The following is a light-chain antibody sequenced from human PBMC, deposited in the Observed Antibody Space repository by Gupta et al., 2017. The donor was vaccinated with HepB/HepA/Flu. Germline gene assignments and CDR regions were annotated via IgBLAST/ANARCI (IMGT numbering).Light chain of an antibody. CDR2: GAS. CDR3: QQTGS. Sequence: VLTQSPGTLSLSPGERATLSCRASQSVSSSYLAWYQQKPGQAPRLLIYGASSRATGIPDRFSGGGSGTDFTLTISRLEPEDFAVYYGQQTGSFGQGTKLEIK. V-gene: IGKV3-20*01. J-gene: IGKJ2*04. CDR1: QSVSSSY.